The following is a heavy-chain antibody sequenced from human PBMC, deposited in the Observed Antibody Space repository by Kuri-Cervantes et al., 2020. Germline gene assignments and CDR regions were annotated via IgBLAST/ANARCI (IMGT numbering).Heavy chain of an antibody. CDR2: ISYDGSNK. CDR1: GFTFSSYA. CDR3: ANAHYYETSGSEPTLHY. J-gene: IGHJ4*02. V-gene: IGHV3-30*09. D-gene: IGHD3-22*01. Sequence: GESLKISCAASGFTFSSYAMHWVRQAPGKGLECLAVISYDGSNKFYADSVRGRFAISRDNSKNTLYLRMNSLRAEDTAVYYCANAHYYETSGSEPTLHYWGQGALVTVSS.